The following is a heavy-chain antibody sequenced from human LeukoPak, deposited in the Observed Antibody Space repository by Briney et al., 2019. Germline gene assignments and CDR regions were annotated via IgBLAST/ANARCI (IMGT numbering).Heavy chain of an antibody. J-gene: IGHJ4*02. D-gene: IGHD5-18*01. V-gene: IGHV3-23*01. CDR2: ISGSGGST. CDR1: GFTFSSYG. Sequence: GGSLRLSCAASGFTFSSYGMSWVRQAPGKGLEWVSAISGSGGSTYYADSVKGRFTISRDNSKNTLYLQMNSLRVEDTAVYYCAKRSGYSYYFDYWGQGTLVTVSS. CDR3: AKRSGYSYYFDY.